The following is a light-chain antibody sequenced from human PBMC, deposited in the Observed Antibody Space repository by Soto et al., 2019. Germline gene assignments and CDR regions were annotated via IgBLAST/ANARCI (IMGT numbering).Light chain of an antibody. CDR3: QPCYSSTWT. CDR2: AAS. J-gene: IGKJ1*01. Sequence: DIQMTQSPSSLSASVGDRITITCRASQTIFNFLNWYQQKPGKAPKLVIYAASNLQSGVPSRFSGRVSGTDFTLTISSLQPEDFATYFCQPCYSSTWTFGQGTKLEI. V-gene: IGKV1-39*01. CDR1: QTIFNF.